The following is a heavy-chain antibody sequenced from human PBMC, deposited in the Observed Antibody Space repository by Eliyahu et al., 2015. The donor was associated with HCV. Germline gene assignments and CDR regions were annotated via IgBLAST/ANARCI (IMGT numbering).Heavy chain of an antibody. CDR1: XFXFDXYG. Sequence: EVQLVESGGGVVRPGGSLRLSCAASXFXFDXYGMSWVRQAPGKGLEWVSGINWNGGSTGYADSVKGRFTISRDNAKNSLYLQMNSLRAEDTPLYYCARCDYLADYFDYWGQGTLVTVSS. CDR2: INWNGGST. V-gene: IGHV3-20*04. D-gene: IGHD4-17*01. J-gene: IGHJ4*02. CDR3: ARCDYLADYFDY.